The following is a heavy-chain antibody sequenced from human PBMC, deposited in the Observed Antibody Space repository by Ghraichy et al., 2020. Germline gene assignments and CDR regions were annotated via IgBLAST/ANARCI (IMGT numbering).Heavy chain of an antibody. CDR3: ARGIAYDYVCSGYYSGRYVSY. CDR1: GGSFSGYY. V-gene: IGHV4-34*01. Sequence: SQTLSLTCAVYGGSFSGYYWSWIRQPPGKGLEWIGEINHSGSTNYNPSLKSRVTISVDTSKNQFSLKLSSVTAADTAVYYCARGIAYDYVCSGYYSGRYVSYCGHGT. D-gene: IGHD3-22*01. J-gene: IGHJ4*01. CDR2: INHSGST.